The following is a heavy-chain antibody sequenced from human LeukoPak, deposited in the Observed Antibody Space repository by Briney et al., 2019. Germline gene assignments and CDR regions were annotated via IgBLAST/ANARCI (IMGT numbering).Heavy chain of an antibody. CDR3: AGDIDY. CDR2: ISYDGSNK. J-gene: IGHJ4*02. V-gene: IGHV3-30*03. CDR1: GFTFSSYG. Sequence: GGSLRLSCAASGFTFSSYGMHWVRQAPGKGLEWVAVISYDGSNKYYADSVKGRFTISRDNSKNTLYLQMNSLRAEDTAVCYCAGDIDYWGQGTLVTVSS.